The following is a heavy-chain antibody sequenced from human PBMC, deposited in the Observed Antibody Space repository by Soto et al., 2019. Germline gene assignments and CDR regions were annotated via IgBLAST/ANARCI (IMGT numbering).Heavy chain of an antibody. CDR3: ARFLSHGEDIVNPFDP. CDR1: GYSFTSYW. CDR2: IYPGDSDT. V-gene: IGHV5-51*01. D-gene: IGHD2-15*01. J-gene: IGHJ5*02. Sequence: GESLKISCKGSGYSFTSYWIGWVRQMPGKGLEWMGIIYPGDSDTRYSPSFQGQVTISADKSISTAYLQWSSLKASDTAMYYCARFLSHGEDIVNPFDPWGQGTLVTVSS.